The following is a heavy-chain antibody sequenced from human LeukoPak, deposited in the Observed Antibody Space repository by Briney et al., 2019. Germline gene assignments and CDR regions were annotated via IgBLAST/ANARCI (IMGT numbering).Heavy chain of an antibody. Sequence: ASVKVSCKASGGTFSSYAISWVRQAPGQGLEWMGGIIPIFGTANYAQKFQGRVTITADESTSTAYMELSSLRSEDTAVYYCARFSFGGWYLDYWGQGTLVTVSS. J-gene: IGHJ4*02. CDR1: GGTFSSYA. D-gene: IGHD3-10*01. V-gene: IGHV1-69*01. CDR2: IIPIFGTA. CDR3: ARFSFGGWYLDY.